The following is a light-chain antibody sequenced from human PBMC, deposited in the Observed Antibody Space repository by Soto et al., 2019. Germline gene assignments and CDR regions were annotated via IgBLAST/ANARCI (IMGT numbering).Light chain of an antibody. Sequence: QSALTQPASVSGSPGQSISISCTGTSSDVGAYNYVSWYQHRPGQAPELMIYDVTYRPSGISSRFSGSKSGNTASLPISGLQADDEADYYCSSYSRSSTVVFGGGTQLTVL. CDR2: DVT. CDR3: SSYSRSSTVV. J-gene: IGLJ2*01. V-gene: IGLV2-14*03. CDR1: SSDVGAYNY.